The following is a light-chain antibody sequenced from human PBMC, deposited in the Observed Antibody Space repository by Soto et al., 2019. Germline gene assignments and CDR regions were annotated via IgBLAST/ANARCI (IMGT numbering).Light chain of an antibody. CDR3: QQRSNWPLT. V-gene: IGKV3-11*01. Sequence: EFVLTQSPATLSVSPGERATLSCRASQSVSSKLAWYQQKPGQAPRLLIYGASNRATGIPARFSGSGSGTDFTLTISSLEPEDFAVYYCQQRSNWPLTFGGGTKVDIK. J-gene: IGKJ4*01. CDR1: QSVSSK. CDR2: GAS.